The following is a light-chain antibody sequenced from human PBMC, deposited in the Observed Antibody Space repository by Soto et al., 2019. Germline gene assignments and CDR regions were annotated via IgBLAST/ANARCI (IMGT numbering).Light chain of an antibody. Sequence: DIVMTQSPDSLAVSLGERATINCKSSQSVLYSSNNKHYLAWYQQKPGQPPKLLIYWASTRESGVPDRFSGSGSGTDFTLTSSSLQAEDVAVYYCQRYYSAPQTFGQGTKVEIK. CDR1: QSVLYSSNNKHY. CDR2: WAS. CDR3: QRYYSAPQT. J-gene: IGKJ1*01. V-gene: IGKV4-1*01.